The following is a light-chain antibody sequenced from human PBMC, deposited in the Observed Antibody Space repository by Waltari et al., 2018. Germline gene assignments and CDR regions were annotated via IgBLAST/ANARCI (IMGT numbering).Light chain of an antibody. CDR2: WAS. J-gene: IGKJ5*01. CDR3: QQYYSSPIT. V-gene: IGKV4-1*01. CDR1: QSVLYTSNNKSY. Sequence: IVVTQFPDSLAVSLGERATINCKSSQSVLYTSNNKSYLAWYQQKPGQPPKMLVYWASIRQSGVPDRFTGSGSGTDFTLTISSLQAEDVAIYFCQQYYSSPITFGQGTRLEIK.